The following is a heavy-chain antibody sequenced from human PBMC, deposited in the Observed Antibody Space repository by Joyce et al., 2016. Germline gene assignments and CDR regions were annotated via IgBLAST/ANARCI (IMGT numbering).Heavy chain of an antibody. CDR1: GFTFSSYS. V-gene: IGHV3-21*01. Sequence: GFTFSSYSMSWVRQAPGKGLEWVSSLSSSSSYIKYTDSVKGRFTIARDNAKNSLYLQMNNLRVEDTAVYYCARSSYTNGIFDYWGQGTLVTVSS. D-gene: IGHD2-8*01. CDR3: ARSSYTNGIFDY. J-gene: IGHJ4*02. CDR2: LSSSSSYI.